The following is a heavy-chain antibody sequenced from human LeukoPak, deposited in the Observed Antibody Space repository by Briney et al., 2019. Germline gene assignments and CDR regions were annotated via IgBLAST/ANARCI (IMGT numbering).Heavy chain of an antibody. Sequence: ASVKVSCKASGYTFTGYYMHWVRQAPGQGLEWMGWINPNSGGTNYAQKFQGRVTMTRDTSISTAYMELGRLRSDDTAVYYCARVGGWHDAFDIWGQGTMVTVSS. CDR1: GYTFTGYY. CDR3: ARVGGWHDAFDI. D-gene: IGHD6-19*01. CDR2: INPNSGGT. J-gene: IGHJ3*02. V-gene: IGHV1-2*02.